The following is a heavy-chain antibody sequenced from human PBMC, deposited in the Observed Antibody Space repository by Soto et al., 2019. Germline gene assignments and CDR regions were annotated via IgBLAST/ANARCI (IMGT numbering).Heavy chain of an antibody. CDR3: ARESSSGSVYYYYGMDV. D-gene: IGHD6-6*01. CDR1: GFTVSSNY. V-gene: IGHV3-53*02. Sequence: EVQLVETGGGLIQPGGSLRLSCAASGFTVSSNYMSWVRQAPGKGLEWVSVIYSGGSTYYADSVKGRFTISRDNSKNTLYLQMNSRRAEDTAVYYCARESSSGSVYYYYGMDVWGQGTTVTVSS. CDR2: IYSGGST. J-gene: IGHJ6*02.